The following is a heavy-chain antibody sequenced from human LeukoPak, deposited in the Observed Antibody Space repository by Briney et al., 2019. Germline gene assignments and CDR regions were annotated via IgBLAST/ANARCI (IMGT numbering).Heavy chain of an antibody. CDR2: INHSGGT. D-gene: IGHD3-10*01. CDR1: GESFSGNY. Sequence: PSGTLSLTCAVYGESFSGNYWSWIRQSPGKGLEWIGEINHSGGTNYIPSLKSRITMSVDTSKSQFSLKLTSVTAADTAVYYCARLLMVRGVIMAKINWFDPWGQGTLVTVSS. V-gene: IGHV4-34*01. J-gene: IGHJ5*02. CDR3: ARLLMVRGVIMAKINWFDP.